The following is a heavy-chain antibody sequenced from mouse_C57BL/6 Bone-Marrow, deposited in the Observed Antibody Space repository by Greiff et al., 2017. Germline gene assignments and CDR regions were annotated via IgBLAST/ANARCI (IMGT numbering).Heavy chain of an antibody. Sequence: EVKLVESGGGLVKPGGSLKLSCAASGFTFSDYGMHWVRQAPEKGLEWVAYISSGSSTIYYADTVKGRFTISRDNAKNTLFLQMTSRRSEDTARYYCARRGKTGTGYFDYWGQGTTLTVSS. D-gene: IGHD4-1*01. CDR1: GFTFSDYG. CDR3: ARRGKTGTGYFDY. J-gene: IGHJ2*01. V-gene: IGHV5-17*01. CDR2: ISSGSSTI.